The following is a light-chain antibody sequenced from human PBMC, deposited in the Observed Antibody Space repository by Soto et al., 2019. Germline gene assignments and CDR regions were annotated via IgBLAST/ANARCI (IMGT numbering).Light chain of an antibody. CDR3: AAWDDSLNAYV. V-gene: IGLV1-44*01. Sequence: QSVLTQPPSASGTPGQRVTISCSGSISNIGSNTVNWYRHLPGTAPQLLIYNDNQRPSGVPDRFSGSRSGTSASLAISGLQSEDEADYYCAAWDDSLNAYVLGTGTKLTVL. CDR1: ISNIGSNT. CDR2: NDN. J-gene: IGLJ1*01.